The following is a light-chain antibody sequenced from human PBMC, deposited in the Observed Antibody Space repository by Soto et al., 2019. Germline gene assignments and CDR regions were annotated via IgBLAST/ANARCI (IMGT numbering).Light chain of an antibody. CDR2: SNN. V-gene: IGLV1-44*01. J-gene: IGLJ1*01. Sequence: QSALTQPPSASGTPGQRVTISCSGSSSNIRSNTVNWYQQLPGTAPKLLIHSNNQRPSGVPDRFSGSKSGTSASLAISGLQSEDEADYYCAAWDDSLNGLYVFGTGTKVTVL. CDR3: AAWDDSLNGLYV. CDR1: SSNIRSNT.